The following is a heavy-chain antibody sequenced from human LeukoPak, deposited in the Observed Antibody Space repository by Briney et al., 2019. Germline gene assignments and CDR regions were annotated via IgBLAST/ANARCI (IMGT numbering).Heavy chain of an antibody. V-gene: IGHV3-30*18. CDR2: ISYDGSNK. CDR3: AKDPGIAEAGRAAYYFDY. Sequence: GRSLRLSCAASGFTFSSYGMHWVRQAPGKGLEGVAVISYDGSNKYYADSVKGRFTISRDNSKNTLYLQMNSLRAEDTAVYYCAKDPGIAEAGRAAYYFDYWGQGTLVTVSS. D-gene: IGHD6-19*01. CDR1: GFTFSSYG. J-gene: IGHJ4*02.